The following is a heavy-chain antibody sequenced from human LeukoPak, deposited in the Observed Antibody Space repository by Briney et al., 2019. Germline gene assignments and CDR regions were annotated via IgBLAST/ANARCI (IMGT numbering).Heavy chain of an antibody. D-gene: IGHD1-26*01. Sequence: SETLSLTCTVSGGSIISYYWSWIRQPAGKGLEWIGRIYTSGSTNYNPSLKSRVTISVDKSKNQFSLKLSSVTAADTAVYYCAREPDSGSYVDYWGQGTLVTVSS. V-gene: IGHV4-4*07. CDR3: AREPDSGSYVDY. CDR1: GGSIISYY. J-gene: IGHJ4*02. CDR2: IYTSGST.